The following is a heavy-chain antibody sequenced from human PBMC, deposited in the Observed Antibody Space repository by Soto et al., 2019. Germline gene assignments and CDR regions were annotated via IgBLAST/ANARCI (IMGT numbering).Heavy chain of an antibody. J-gene: IGHJ4*02. D-gene: IGHD3-10*01. CDR2: IFYSGNT. Sequence: QVQLQESGPGLLKPSQTLSLTCTVSGNSISTGAYYWSWLRQHPVKGLEWIGHIFYSGNTHYSPSLESRVTISVDTSKNQFSIKRTSVTDADTAVYYCAREGRSAAPQAGFDLWGQGTLVTVSS. CDR1: GNSISTGAYY. CDR3: AREGRSAAPQAGFDL. V-gene: IGHV4-31*03.